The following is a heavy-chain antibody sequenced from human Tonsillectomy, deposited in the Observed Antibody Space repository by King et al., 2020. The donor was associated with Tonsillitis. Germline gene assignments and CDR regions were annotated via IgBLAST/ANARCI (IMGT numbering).Heavy chain of an antibody. CDR3: ARDLSYDSSGYFGY. CDR1: GYSFTDYY. J-gene: IGHJ4*02. Sequence: VQLVQSGAEVKKPGASVKVSCKASGYSFTDYYMHWVRQAPGQGLEWMGWINPNSGGTKYAQKFQGRITMTSDTSINTSYVKLSRLRSDDTAVYYCARDLSYDSSGYFGYWGQGTLVTVSS. CDR2: INPNSGGT. D-gene: IGHD3-22*01. V-gene: IGHV1-2*02.